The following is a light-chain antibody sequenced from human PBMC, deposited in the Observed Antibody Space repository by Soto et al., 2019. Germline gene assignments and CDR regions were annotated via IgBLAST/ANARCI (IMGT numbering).Light chain of an antibody. CDR2: DVS. J-gene: IGKJ1*01. V-gene: IGKV3-20*01. CDR3: QHYHGWPIT. Sequence: EIVLTQSPGTLSLSPGERATLSCRASQTVSGAYLAWYRQKPGQAPRLLIYDVSRRATGIPDRFSGSGSGTEFTLTISSLQSEDFAVYYCQHYHGWPITFGQGTKVDIK. CDR1: QTVSGAY.